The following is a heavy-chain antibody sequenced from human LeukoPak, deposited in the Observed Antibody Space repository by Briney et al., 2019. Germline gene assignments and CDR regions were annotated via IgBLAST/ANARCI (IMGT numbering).Heavy chain of an antibody. CDR1: GFTVSSNY. D-gene: IGHD4-17*01. V-gene: IGHV3-53*01. CDR2: IYSGGTT. CDR3: ARDQTVPPGDAFDI. Sequence: GGSLRLSRAVSGFTVSSNYMSWVPEAPGKGLEWGSVIYSGGTTFYADSVKGRFIISRDSSKNTLFLQMNSLRAEDTAVYYCARDQTVPPGDAFDIWGQGPMVTVSS. J-gene: IGHJ3*02.